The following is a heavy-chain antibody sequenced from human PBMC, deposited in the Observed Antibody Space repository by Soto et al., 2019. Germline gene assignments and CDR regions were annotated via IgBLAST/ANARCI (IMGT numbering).Heavy chain of an antibody. CDR3: ARDEDYASSGNDAFDI. CDR1: GFTFSSHA. J-gene: IGHJ3*02. Sequence: EVQLLESGGGLVQPGGSLRLSCAASGFTFSSHAMAWVRQAPGKGLEWVSSISGGSRRTYYADSVKGRFTISRDNSKNTLHLQMNSLRGEDTAFYYSARDEDYASSGNDAFDIWGQGTMVTVSS. CDR2: ISGGSRRT. V-gene: IGHV3-23*01. D-gene: IGHD3-22*01.